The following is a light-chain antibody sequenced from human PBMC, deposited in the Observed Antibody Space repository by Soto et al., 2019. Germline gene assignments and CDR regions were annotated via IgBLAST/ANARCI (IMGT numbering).Light chain of an antibody. CDR1: QSFSTW. J-gene: IGKJ1*01. V-gene: IGKV1-5*01. CDR3: QQYNSYSGT. CDR2: DAS. Sequence: GDRVTITCRASQSFSTWLAWYQQKPGKAPNLLIYDASSLESGVPSRFSGSGSGTEFTLTISSLQPDEFATYYCQQYNSYSGTFGQGTKVDIK.